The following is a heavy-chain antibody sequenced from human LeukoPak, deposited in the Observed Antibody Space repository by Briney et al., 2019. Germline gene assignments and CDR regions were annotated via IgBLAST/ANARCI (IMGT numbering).Heavy chain of an antibody. CDR2: ISSSSSYI. CDR3: ARDRSPYYDFWSGYFA. CDR1: GFTFSSYS. Sequence: PGGSLRLSCAASGFTFSSYSMNWVRQAPGKGLEWVSSISSSSSYIYYADSVKGRFTISRDNAKNSLYLQMNSLRAEDTAVYYCARDRSPYYDFWSGYFAWDQGTLVTVSS. J-gene: IGHJ4*02. V-gene: IGHV3-21*01. D-gene: IGHD3-3*01.